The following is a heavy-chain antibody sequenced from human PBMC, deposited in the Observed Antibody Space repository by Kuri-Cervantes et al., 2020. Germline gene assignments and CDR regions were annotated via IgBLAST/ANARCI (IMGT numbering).Heavy chain of an antibody. V-gene: IGHV3-43*01. J-gene: IGHJ5*02. CDR1: GFTFDDYT. CDR2: ISWDGGST. Sequence: GESLKISCAASGFTFDDYTMHWVRQAPGKGLEWVSLISWDGGSTYYADSVKGRFTISRDNSKNSLYLQMNSLRAEDTAVYYCARGVQLQMGTWFDPWGQGTLVTVSS. CDR3: ARGVQLQMGTWFDP. D-gene: IGHD2-2*01.